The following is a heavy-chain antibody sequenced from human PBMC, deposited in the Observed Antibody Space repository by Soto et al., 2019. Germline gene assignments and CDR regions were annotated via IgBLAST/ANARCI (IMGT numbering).Heavy chain of an antibody. J-gene: IGHJ4*02. CDR1: GFTFRSYG. CDR2: IRGNDDAT. V-gene: IGHV3-23*01. Sequence: EVKLLESGGGFIQPGGSLRLSCTASGFTFRSYGMSWVRQAPGKGLEWVAAIRGNDDATYYADSVKGRFTISRDISKNTLYLQMNSLRADDAAVYYCAQVGDLKQWLEHLDFWGLGTLVSVSS. D-gene: IGHD6-19*01. CDR3: AQVGDLKQWLEHLDF.